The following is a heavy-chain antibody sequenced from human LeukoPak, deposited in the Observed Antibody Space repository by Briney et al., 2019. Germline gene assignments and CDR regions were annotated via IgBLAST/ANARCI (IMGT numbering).Heavy chain of an antibody. CDR1: GGSFSGYY. CDR3: AGRVVTAILNI. CDR2: INHSGST. V-gene: IGHV4-34*01. J-gene: IGHJ3*02. D-gene: IGHD2-21*02. Sequence: SETLSLTCAVYGGSFSGYYWSWIRQPPGKGLEWIGEINHSGSTDYNPSLKSRVTISVDTSKNQFSLKLSSVTAADTAVYYCAGRVVTAILNIWGQGTMVTVSS.